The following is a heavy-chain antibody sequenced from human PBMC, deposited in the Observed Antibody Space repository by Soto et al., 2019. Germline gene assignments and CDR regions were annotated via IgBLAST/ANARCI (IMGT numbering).Heavy chain of an antibody. CDR3: ARARSGYAGDYYYYGMDV. J-gene: IGHJ6*02. D-gene: IGHD5-12*01. V-gene: IGHV1-69*06. Sequence: ASVKVSCKASGGTFSSYAISWVRQAPGQGLEWMGGIIPIFGTANYAQKFQGRVTITADKSTSTAYMELSSLRSEDTAVYYCARARSGYAGDYYYYGMDVWGQGTTVTVSS. CDR1: GGTFSSYA. CDR2: IIPIFGTA.